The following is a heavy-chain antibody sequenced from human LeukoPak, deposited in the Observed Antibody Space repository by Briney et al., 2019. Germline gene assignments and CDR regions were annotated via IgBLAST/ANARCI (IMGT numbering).Heavy chain of an antibody. CDR2: IKQDGSDK. CDR1: GFTFSNYW. Sequence: GGSLRLSCAASGFTFSNYWMSWVRQAPGKGLEWVANIKQDGSDKYYVDSVKGRFTISRDNAKNSLYLQMNSLRAEDTAVYYCARGYCSITSCYPNWFDPWGLGTLVTVSA. V-gene: IGHV3-7*01. CDR3: ARGYCSITSCYPNWFDP. J-gene: IGHJ5*02. D-gene: IGHD2-2*01.